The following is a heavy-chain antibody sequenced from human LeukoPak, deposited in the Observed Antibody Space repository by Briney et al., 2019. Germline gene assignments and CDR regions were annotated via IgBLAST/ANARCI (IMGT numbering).Heavy chain of an antibody. CDR2: IRGDGVST. D-gene: IGHD5-18*01. J-gene: IGHJ4*02. CDR1: GFIFSSYA. CDR3: AKDIGGYSYAADY. V-gene: IGHV3-43*02. Sequence: GGSLRLSCAASGFIFSSYAMSWVRQAPGKGLEWVSLIRGDGVSTYYADSVKGRFTISRDNNKNSLYLQMNSLRTEDTAFYYCAKDIGGYSYAADYWGQGTLVTVSS.